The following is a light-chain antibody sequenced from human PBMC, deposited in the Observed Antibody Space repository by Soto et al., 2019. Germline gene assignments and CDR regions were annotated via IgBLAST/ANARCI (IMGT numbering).Light chain of an antibody. J-gene: IGKJ2*01. CDR2: GVS. V-gene: IGKV3-20*01. CDR3: QHYGDSPPMYT. Sequence: EIVLTQSPGTLSLSPGERATLSCRASQSVITSYLSWYQQKPDQAHRLLIYGVSTRATGIPDSFSGSGSGTAFTLTISRMEPEDLAEYYCQHYGDSPPMYTFGQGTKLEIK. CDR1: QSVITSY.